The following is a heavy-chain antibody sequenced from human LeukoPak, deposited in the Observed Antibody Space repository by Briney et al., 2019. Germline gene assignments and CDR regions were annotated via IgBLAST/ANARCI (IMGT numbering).Heavy chain of an antibody. D-gene: IGHD4-17*01. Sequence: PGGSLRLSCAASGFTFSNHGMNWVRQAPGKGLEWLSFMSSTGSIMHYADSVKGRFTISRDNAKNSLYLQMNSLRDEDTAVYYCARGPIYGDYVDSWGQGTLVSVSS. CDR1: GFTFSNHG. CDR2: MSSTGSIM. V-gene: IGHV3-48*02. J-gene: IGHJ4*02. CDR3: ARGPIYGDYVDS.